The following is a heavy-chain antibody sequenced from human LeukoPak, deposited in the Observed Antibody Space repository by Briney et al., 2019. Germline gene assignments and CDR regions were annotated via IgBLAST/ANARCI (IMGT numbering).Heavy chain of an antibody. J-gene: IGHJ4*02. D-gene: IGHD3-22*01. CDR3: ARERSDRSTMIDY. V-gene: IGHV4-39*02. CDR2: IYYSGST. Sequence: SETLSLTCTVSGGSISSSSYYWGWIRQPPGKGLEWIGSIYYSGSTYYNPSLKSRVTISVDTSKNQFSLKLSSVTAADTAVYYCARERSDRSTMIDYWGQGTLVTVSS. CDR1: GGSISSSSYY.